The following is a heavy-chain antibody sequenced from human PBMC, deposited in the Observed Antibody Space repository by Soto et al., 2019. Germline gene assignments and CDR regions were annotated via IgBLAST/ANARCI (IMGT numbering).Heavy chain of an antibody. CDR1: GDAITGDNW. CDR2: IHHSGAT. Sequence: QVQLQESGPGLVQPSGTLSLTCAVSGDAITGDNWWSWVRQPPGKGLEWIGEIHHSGATNYNPSHKSRVPISGDKSKIQFSLTLNSVTAADTAMFYWANQGFYRMCFWGRGTTVTVSS. V-gene: IGHV4-4*02. CDR3: ANQGFYRMCF. J-gene: IGHJ6*04.